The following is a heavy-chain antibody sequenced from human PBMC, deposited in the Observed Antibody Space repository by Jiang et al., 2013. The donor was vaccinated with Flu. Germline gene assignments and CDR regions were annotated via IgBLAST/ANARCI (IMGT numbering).Heavy chain of an antibody. CDR2: INPNSGGT. D-gene: IGHD6-19*01. CDR1: GYTFTGYY. CDR3: ARGGGSSGWYPTDY. V-gene: IGHV1-2*04. Sequence: VKVSCKASGYTFTGYYMHWVRQAPGQGLEWMGWINPNSGGTNYAQKFQGWVTMTRDTSISTAYMELSRLRSDDTAVYYCARGGGSSGWYPTDYWGQGTLVTVSS. J-gene: IGHJ4*02.